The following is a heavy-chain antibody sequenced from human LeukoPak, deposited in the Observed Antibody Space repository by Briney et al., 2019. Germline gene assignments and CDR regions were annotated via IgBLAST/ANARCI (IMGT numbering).Heavy chain of an antibody. CDR3: ARQVGGGYSGYDRGAFDI. V-gene: IGHV5-10-1*01. CDR1: GYSFTSYW. CDR2: IDPSDSYT. Sequence: GESLKISCKGSGYSFTSYWIGWVRQMPGKGLEWMGRIDPSDSYTNYSPSFQGHVTISADKSISTAYLQWSSLKASDTAMYYCARQVGGGYSGYDRGAFDIWGQGTMVTVSS. J-gene: IGHJ3*02. D-gene: IGHD5-12*01.